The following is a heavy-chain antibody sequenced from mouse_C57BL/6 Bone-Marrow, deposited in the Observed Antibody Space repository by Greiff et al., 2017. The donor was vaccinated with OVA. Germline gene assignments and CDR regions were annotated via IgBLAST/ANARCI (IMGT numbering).Heavy chain of an antibody. CDR3: ARHRAY. CDR2: ISNGGGST. J-gene: IGHJ3*01. V-gene: IGHV5-12*01. CDR1: GFTFSDYY. Sequence: EVLLVASWGGLVQPGGSLKLSCAASGFTFSDYYMYWVRQTPEKRLEWVAYISNGGGSTYYPDTVKGRFTISRDNAKNTLYLQMSRLKSEDTAMYYCARHRAYWGQGTLVTVSA.